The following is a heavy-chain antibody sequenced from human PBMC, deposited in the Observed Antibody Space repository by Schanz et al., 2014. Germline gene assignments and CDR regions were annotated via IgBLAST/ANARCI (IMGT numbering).Heavy chain of an antibody. CDR2: INSDGSTT. J-gene: IGHJ3*01. Sequence: EVQLLESGGGPVEPGGSLRLSCAASGFTFSSYWMHWVRQAPGKGLVWVSRINSDGSTTIYADSVKGRFTISRDSSKNTLFLQMNSLRAEDTAVYFCARDGGRDGYNLAFDVWGQGTLVTVSS. CDR1: GFTFSSYW. CDR3: ARDGGRDGYNLAFDV. D-gene: IGHD5-12*01. V-gene: IGHV3-74*01.